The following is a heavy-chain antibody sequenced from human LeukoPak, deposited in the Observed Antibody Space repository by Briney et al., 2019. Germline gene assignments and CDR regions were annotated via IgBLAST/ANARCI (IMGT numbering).Heavy chain of an antibody. Sequence: PGGSLRLSCAASGFTFSDYYMSWIRQAPGKGLEWVSYISSSGSTIYYADSVKGRFTISRDNAKNSLYLQMSSLRAEDTAVYYCARAKVQAFNYYYGMDVWGQGTTVTVSS. CDR3: ARAKVQAFNYYYGMDV. D-gene: IGHD3-10*01. CDR1: GFTFSDYY. V-gene: IGHV3-11*01. CDR2: ISSSGSTI. J-gene: IGHJ6*02.